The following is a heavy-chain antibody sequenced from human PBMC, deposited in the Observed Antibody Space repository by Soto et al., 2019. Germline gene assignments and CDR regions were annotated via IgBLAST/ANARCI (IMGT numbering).Heavy chain of an antibody. Sequence: SVKVSCKASGGTFSSYAISWVRQAPGQGLEWMGGIIPIFGTANYAQKFQGRVTITADESTSTAYMELSSLRAEDTAVYYCEPRITGPPVYYYYYMDVWGKGTTVTVSS. V-gene: IGHV1-69*13. CDR1: GGTFSSYA. CDR3: EPRITGPPVYYYYYMDV. D-gene: IGHD1-20*01. J-gene: IGHJ6*03. CDR2: IIPIFGTA.